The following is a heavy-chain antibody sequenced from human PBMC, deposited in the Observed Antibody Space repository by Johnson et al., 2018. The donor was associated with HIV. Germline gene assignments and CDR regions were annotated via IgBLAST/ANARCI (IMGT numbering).Heavy chain of an antibody. CDR2: IWYDGTNK. CDR3: AKDLSSSDLFDAFDI. Sequence: QVQLVESGGGVVQPGRSLRLSCAASGFTFSTYGMHWVRQAPGMGLEWVALIWYDGTNKYYADSVKGRFTISRDNSKNTLYLQMNGLRAEDTAVYYCAKDLSSSDLFDAFDIWGQGTMVTVSS. D-gene: IGHD6-6*01. V-gene: IGHV3-33*06. J-gene: IGHJ3*02. CDR1: GFTFSTYG.